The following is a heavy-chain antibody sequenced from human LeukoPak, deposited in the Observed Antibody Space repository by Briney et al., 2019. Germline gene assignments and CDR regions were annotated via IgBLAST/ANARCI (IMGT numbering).Heavy chain of an antibody. CDR2: ISGSGGST. D-gene: IGHD1-26*01. J-gene: IGHJ4*02. V-gene: IGHV3-23*01. CDR1: GFTFSSYG. CDR3: VTEVSGSFPT. Sequence: PGGSLRLSCAASGFTFSSYGMSWVRQAPGKGLEWVSAISGSGGSTYYADSVKGRFTISRDNSKNTLYLQMNSLKSEDTAVYYCVTEVSGSFPTWGQGTLVTVSS.